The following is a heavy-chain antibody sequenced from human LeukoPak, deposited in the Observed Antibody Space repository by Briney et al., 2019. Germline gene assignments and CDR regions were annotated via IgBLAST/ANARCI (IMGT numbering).Heavy chain of an antibody. J-gene: IGHJ3*02. D-gene: IGHD2-21*02. Sequence: AGGSLSLSCAASGFTFDDYAMSWVRQAPGKGLEWVSAISGSGGSTYYADSVKGRFTISRDNSKNTLYLQMNSLRAEDTAVYYCAKDATYCGGDCMNAFDIWGQGTMVTVSS. V-gene: IGHV3-23*01. CDR1: GFTFDDYA. CDR3: AKDATYCGGDCMNAFDI. CDR2: ISGSGGST.